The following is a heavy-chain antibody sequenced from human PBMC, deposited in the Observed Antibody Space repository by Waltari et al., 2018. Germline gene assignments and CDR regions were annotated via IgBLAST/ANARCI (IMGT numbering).Heavy chain of an antibody. J-gene: IGHJ2*01. D-gene: IGHD4-4*01. Sequence: EVQLVESGGGLIQPGGSLRLSCAASGFTVSSKYMSWVRQAPGKGLEWVSVIYSGGDRYYADSVKGRFTISRDNSKNTLYLEMNSLRGEDTAVYHCAKYSVNNWYFDLWGRGTLVTVSS. CDR1: GFTVSSKY. V-gene: IGHV3-53*01. CDR3: AKYSVNNWYFDL. CDR2: IYSGGDR.